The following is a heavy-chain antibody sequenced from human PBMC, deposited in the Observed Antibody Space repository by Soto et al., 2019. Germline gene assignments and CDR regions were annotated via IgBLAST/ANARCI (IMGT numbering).Heavy chain of an antibody. J-gene: IGHJ6*02. CDR1: GFTFSSYA. D-gene: IGHD2-15*01. CDR3: ARGYCSGGSCYSAYYGMDV. Sequence: GGSLRLSCAASGFTFSSYAMNWVRQAPGKGLEWVSAISGSGGSTNYADSVEGRFTISRDNSKNTLFLQMNSLRAEDTAVYYCARGYCSGGSCYSAYYGMDVWGQGTTVTVSS. CDR2: ISGSGGST. V-gene: IGHV3-23*01.